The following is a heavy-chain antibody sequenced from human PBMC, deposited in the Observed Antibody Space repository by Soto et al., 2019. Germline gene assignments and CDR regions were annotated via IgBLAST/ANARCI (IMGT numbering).Heavy chain of an antibody. D-gene: IGHD3-10*01. V-gene: IGHV4-31*02. J-gene: IGHJ5*02. CDR2: IYYSGVT. Sequence: WTWNRQHPGKGLEWIGYIYYSGVTYYNPSLKSRVTISVDTSKNQFSLKLSSVTAADTAMYYCARDLRGRGSGRFDPWGQGTLVTVSS. CDR3: ARDLRGRGSGRFDP.